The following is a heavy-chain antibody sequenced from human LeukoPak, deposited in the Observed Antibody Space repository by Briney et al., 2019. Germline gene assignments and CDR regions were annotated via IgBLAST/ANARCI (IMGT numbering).Heavy chain of an antibody. CDR2: IYSGGST. CDR1: GFTVSSNY. V-gene: IGHV3-53*01. J-gene: IGHJ4*02. D-gene: IGHD3-22*01. Sequence: PGGSLRLSCSASGFTVSSNYVSWVRQAPAKGLEWGAVIYSGGSTYYADSVKGRFTISRDNPKNTLYLQMNTLRAEDTAVYYCARDHYDRSGVYFDYWGQGTRVTVSS. CDR3: ARDHYDRSGVYFDY.